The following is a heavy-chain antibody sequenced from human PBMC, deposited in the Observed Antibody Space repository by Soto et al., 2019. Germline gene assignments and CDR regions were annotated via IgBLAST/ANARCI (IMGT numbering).Heavy chain of an antibody. J-gene: IGHJ6*02. V-gene: IGHV5-10-1*01. Sequence: GESLKISYKGSGYTFTSYLISRVRQLPGKGLEWMGRIDPSDSYTNYSPSFKGHVTISADKSISTAYLQWSSLKAWDTAMYYCATFPYGSVSTFYYYGMDVWGQGTTVTVSS. CDR3: ATFPYGSVSTFYYYGMDV. CDR1: GYTFTSYL. CDR2: IDPSDSYT. D-gene: IGHD3-10*01.